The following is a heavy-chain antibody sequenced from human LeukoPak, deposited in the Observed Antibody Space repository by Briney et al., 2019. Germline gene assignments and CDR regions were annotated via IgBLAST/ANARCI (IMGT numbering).Heavy chain of an antibody. D-gene: IGHD3-10*01. CDR2: ISSSGSTI. CDR3: ARDSHHYYGSESYDYYGMDV. V-gene: IGHV3-48*03. CDR1: GFTFSSYE. Sequence: GGSLRLSCAASGFTFSSYEMNWVRQAPGKGLEWVSYISSSGSTIYYADSVKGRFTISRDNAKNSLYLQMNSLRAEDTAVYYCARDSHHYYGSESYDYYGMDVWGQGTTVTVSS. J-gene: IGHJ6*02.